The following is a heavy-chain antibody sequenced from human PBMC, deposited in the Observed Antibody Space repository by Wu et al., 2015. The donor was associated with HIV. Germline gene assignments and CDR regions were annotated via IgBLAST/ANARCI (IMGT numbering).Heavy chain of an antibody. D-gene: IGHD2-8*02. CDR2: IYYSGNT. V-gene: IGHV4-30-4*08. CDR1: GGTINSGNYY. CDR3: ARDPGGEQADY. J-gene: IGHJ4*02. Sequence: VQLRESGPGLVKPSQTLSLTCAVSGGTINSGNYYWSWIRQPPGKGLEWIGYIYYSGNTYYNPSLKGRVTISVDTSKNQFSLNLTAVTAADTAVYYCARDPGGEQADYWGQGTLVTVSS.